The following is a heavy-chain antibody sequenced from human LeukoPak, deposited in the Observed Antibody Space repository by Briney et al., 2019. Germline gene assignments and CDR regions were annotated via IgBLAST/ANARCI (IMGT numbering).Heavy chain of an antibody. CDR1: GYTFTIYA. J-gene: IGHJ6*02. CDR2: INAGNGNT. Sequence: ASVKVSCKASGYTFTIYAMHWVRQAPGQRLEWMGWINAGNGNTKYSQKFQGRVTITRDTSASTAYMELSSLRSEDTAVYYCARDWAYSSSWRYGMDVWGQGTTVTVSS. D-gene: IGHD6-13*01. CDR3: ARDWAYSSSWRYGMDV. V-gene: IGHV1-3*01.